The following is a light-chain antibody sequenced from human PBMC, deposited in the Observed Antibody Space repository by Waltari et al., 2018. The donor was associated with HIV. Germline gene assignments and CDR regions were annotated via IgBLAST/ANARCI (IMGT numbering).Light chain of an antibody. V-gene: IGLV1-44*01. Sequence: QSVVTQPPSASGTPGQRVTISCSGSSSNIGTENVNWYQQFPGTAPKLLIFNTHQRPSWVPDRFSGSKSGTSASLAISGRRSEDEADYYCATWDDSLNVVFFGGGTKLTVL. CDR3: ATWDDSLNVVF. CDR1: SSNIGTEN. CDR2: NTH. J-gene: IGLJ2*01.